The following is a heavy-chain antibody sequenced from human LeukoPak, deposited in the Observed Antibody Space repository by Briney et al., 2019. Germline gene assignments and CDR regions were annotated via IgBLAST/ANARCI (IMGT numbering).Heavy chain of an antibody. CDR3: AKPARTDYTDY. D-gene: IGHD1-14*01. CDR2: INGSGGST. V-gene: IGHV3-23*01. J-gene: IGHJ4*02. Sequence: PGGSLRLSCGASGFNFSSYGMSWVRQAPGKGLEWVSGINGSGGSTYYAGSVKGRFTISRDNSKNTLYLQMNSLRAEDTAVYYCAKPARTDYTDYWGQGTLVTVSS. CDR1: GFNFSSYG.